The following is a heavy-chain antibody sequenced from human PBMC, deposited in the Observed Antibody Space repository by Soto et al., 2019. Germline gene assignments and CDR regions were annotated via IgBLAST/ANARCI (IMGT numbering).Heavy chain of an antibody. Sequence: SETLSLTCTVSGGSITSDYSCWSWIRQPPGEGLEWIGHIFDSGTTYTNPSLRSQVAISLDTSKNHFSLTLSYVTAADTAVYYCARHGSEECNRGSCYSPFDYWGQGTLVTVSS. CDR1: GGSITSDYSC. V-gene: IGHV4-30-4*01. CDR3: ARHGSEECNRGSCYSPFDY. CDR2: IFDSGTT. J-gene: IGHJ4*01. D-gene: IGHD2-15*01.